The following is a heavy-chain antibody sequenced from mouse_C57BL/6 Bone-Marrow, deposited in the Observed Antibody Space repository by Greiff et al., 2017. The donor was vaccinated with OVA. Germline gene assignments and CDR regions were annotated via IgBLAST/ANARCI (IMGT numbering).Heavy chain of an antibody. CDR2: ISNGGGST. CDR3: ARQDYGSSHYYAMDY. CDR1: GFTFSDYY. Sequence: DVKLVESGGGLVQPGGSLKLSCAASGFTFSDYYMYWVRQTPEKRLEWVAYISNGGGSTYYPDTVKGRVTITRDNAKNTLYLQMSRLKSEDTAMYYCARQDYGSSHYYAMDYWGQGTSVTVSS. J-gene: IGHJ4*01. D-gene: IGHD1-1*01. V-gene: IGHV5-12*01.